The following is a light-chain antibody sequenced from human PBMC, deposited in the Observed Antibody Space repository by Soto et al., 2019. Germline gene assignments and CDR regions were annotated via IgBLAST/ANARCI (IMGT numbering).Light chain of an antibody. V-gene: IGKV1-9*01. J-gene: IGKJ4*01. CDR3: PQLSRNPT. CDR2: AAY. CDR1: QGVSTY. Sequence: IQVTQSPSSLSASVRDRITITCQASQGVSTYLAWYQQKPGNEPKLLIYAAYTLHCGVPSSFSGGGYGTDFTLTISNRQPEEFATDYCPQLSRNPTFGGGTKVEIK.